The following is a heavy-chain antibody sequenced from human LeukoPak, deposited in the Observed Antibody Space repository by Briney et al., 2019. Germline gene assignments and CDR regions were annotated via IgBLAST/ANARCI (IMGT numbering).Heavy chain of an antibody. Sequence: SETLSLTCAVYGGSFSGYYWSWIRQPPGKGLEWIGEINHSGSTNYNPSLKSRVTISVDTSKNHFSLKLNSVTAADTAVYYCARNRLTIAIDYWGQGTLVTVSS. CDR1: GGSFSGYY. CDR3: ARNRLTIAIDY. J-gene: IGHJ4*02. D-gene: IGHD4-4*01. V-gene: IGHV4-34*01. CDR2: INHSGST.